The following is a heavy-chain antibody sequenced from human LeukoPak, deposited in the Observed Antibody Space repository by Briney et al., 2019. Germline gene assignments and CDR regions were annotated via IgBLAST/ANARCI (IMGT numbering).Heavy chain of an antibody. Sequence: ASVKVSCKASGYTFTGYYLHWVRQAPGQGLEWVGWINPTTGGTNYAQKFQGRVTMTRDTSFTTAYMELTSLRSDDTAVYYCARGADSSSSAWGQGTLVTVSS. V-gene: IGHV1-2*02. CDR3: ARGADSSSSA. CDR1: GYTFTGYY. CDR2: INPTTGGT. D-gene: IGHD6-6*01. J-gene: IGHJ5*02.